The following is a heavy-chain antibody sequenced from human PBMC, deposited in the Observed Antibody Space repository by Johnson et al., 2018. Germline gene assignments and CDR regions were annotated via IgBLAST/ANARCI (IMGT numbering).Heavy chain of an antibody. Sequence: QVQLVESGGGLVKXGGSLRLXCAASGFTFSRYTLNWVRQAPGKGLEWVAVISYDGSNKSYADSVKGRFTIPRDNSKNTLYLQMNSLRAEDTAVYYCARDSCAYSSSCQKVAFDIWGQGTMVTVSS. D-gene: IGHD6-13*01. CDR2: ISYDGSNK. CDR1: GFTFSRYT. J-gene: IGHJ3*02. V-gene: IGHV3-30*03. CDR3: ARDSCAYSSSCQKVAFDI.